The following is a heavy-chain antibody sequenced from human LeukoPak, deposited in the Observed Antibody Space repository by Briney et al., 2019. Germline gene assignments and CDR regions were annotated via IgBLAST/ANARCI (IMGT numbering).Heavy chain of an antibody. V-gene: IGHV1-8*01. D-gene: IGHD1-26*01. CDR1: GYTFTSFD. Sequence: ASVKVSCKASGYTFTSFDINWVRQATGQGLEWMGWMNPNSGNTGYAQTFQGRVTMTRDTSISTAYMELSSLRSEDTAVYFCARKSGSFKDFDYWGQGTPVTASS. CDR2: MNPNSGNT. CDR3: ARKSGSFKDFDY. J-gene: IGHJ4*02.